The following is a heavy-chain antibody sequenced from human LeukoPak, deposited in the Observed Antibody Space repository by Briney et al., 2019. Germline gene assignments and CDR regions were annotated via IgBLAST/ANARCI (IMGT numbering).Heavy chain of an antibody. CDR2: IKGDGSEK. Sequence: GGSLRLSCAASGFSFSSSWMTWVRQAPGKGLEWVANIKGDGSEKFYVDSVKGRFTISRDNTENSLHLQMSSLRDEDAAVYYCAKWVVVPITGVHYMDVWGKGTTVTVSS. D-gene: IGHD1-20*01. CDR1: GFSFSSSW. J-gene: IGHJ6*03. V-gene: IGHV3-7*01. CDR3: AKWVVVPITGVHYMDV.